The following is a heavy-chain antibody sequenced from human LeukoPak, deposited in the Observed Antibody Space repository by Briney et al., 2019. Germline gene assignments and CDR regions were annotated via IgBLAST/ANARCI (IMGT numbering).Heavy chain of an antibody. CDR3: AVMHRYYDGSGYWVQ. J-gene: IGHJ4*02. V-gene: IGHV3-23*01. CDR1: GFTFGSYA. CDR2: ISTSGGTT. D-gene: IGHD3-22*01. Sequence: GGSLRLSCAASGFTFGSYAMSWVRQAPGKGLEWVSGISTSGGTTSYAESVKGRFTVSRDNPRNTLYMEMNSLRDEDTAVYYCAVMHRYYDGSGYWVQWGQGTLVTVPS.